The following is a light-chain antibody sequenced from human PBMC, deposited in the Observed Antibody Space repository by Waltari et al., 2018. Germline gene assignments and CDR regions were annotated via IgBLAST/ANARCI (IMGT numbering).Light chain of an antibody. Sequence: QSALTQPASVSGSPGQSITISCTATSSDVGSYNLVSWYQQHPGKAPKLIIYEGSKRPSWDSKRFSGSKSGHTAALTISGLQADDEADYCCCSYAGRGTCVVVGGGTKLTVL. CDR1: SSDVGSYNL. J-gene: IGLJ2*01. CDR2: EGS. CDR3: CSYAGRGTCVV. V-gene: IGLV2-23*01.